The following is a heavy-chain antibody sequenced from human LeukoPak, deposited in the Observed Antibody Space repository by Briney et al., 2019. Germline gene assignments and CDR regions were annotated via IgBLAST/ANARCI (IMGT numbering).Heavy chain of an antibody. CDR3: ARDGRGYNYGYTFDM. V-gene: IGHV3-21*01. CDR1: GFTFSTYS. CDR2: ISGSGTYI. D-gene: IGHD5-18*01. Sequence: PGGSLRLSRAASGFTFSTYSMNWVRQAPRGGLEWVSSISGSGTYIYYADSMKGRFTISRDNAKNSLYLQVNSLRAEDTAVYFCARDGRGYNYGYTFDMWGQGTMVTVSS. J-gene: IGHJ3*02.